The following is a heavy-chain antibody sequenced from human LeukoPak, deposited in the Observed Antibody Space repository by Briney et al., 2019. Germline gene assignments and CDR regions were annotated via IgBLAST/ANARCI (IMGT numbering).Heavy chain of an antibody. D-gene: IGHD2-15*01. J-gene: IGHJ4*02. CDR1: GFTFSDYY. CDR3: AAVNPLAYCSGGSCYVPSAD. CDR2: ISSSGSTI. V-gene: IGHV3-11*01. Sequence: GGSLRLSCAASGFTFSDYYMSWIRQAPGKGLEWVSYISSSGSTIYYADSVKGRFTISRDNAKNSLYLQMNSLRAEDTAVYYCAAVNPLAYCSGGSCYVPSADWGQGTLVTVSS.